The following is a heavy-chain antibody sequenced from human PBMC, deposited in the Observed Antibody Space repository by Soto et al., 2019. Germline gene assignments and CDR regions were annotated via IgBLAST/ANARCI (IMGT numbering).Heavy chain of an antibody. J-gene: IGHJ4*02. CDR1: GGSISSGDYY. D-gene: IGHD6-19*01. Sequence: SETLSLTCTVSGGSISSGDYYWSWIRQPPGKGLEWIGYIYYSGSTYYNPSLKSRVTISVDTSKNQFSLKLSSVTAADTAVYYCAREGGVAGTEYFDYWGQGTLVTVSS. CDR2: IYYSGST. V-gene: IGHV4-30-4*01. CDR3: AREGGVAGTEYFDY.